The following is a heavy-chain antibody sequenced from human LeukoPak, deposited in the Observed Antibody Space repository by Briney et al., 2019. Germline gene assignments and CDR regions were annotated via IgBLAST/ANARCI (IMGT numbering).Heavy chain of an antibody. J-gene: IGHJ3*02. D-gene: IGHD3-22*01. Sequence: GESLKISCKGSGYSFTSYWIGWVRQLPGKGLEWMGIIYPGDSDTRYSPSFQGQVTISADKSISTAYLQWSSLKASDTAMYYCAGQRAYDSSGYYRTDAFDIWGQGTMVTVSS. CDR3: AGQRAYDSSGYYRTDAFDI. CDR1: GYSFTSYW. CDR2: IYPGDSDT. V-gene: IGHV5-51*01.